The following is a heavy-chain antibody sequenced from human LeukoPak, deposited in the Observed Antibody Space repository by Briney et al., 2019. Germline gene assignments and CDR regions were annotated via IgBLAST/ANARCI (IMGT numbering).Heavy chain of an antibody. CDR1: GFTFSSYA. CDR3: AKVHSGYDPRYYYDSSGYETFDY. J-gene: IGHJ4*02. D-gene: IGHD3-22*01. V-gene: IGHV3-23*01. CDR2: ISGSGGST. Sequence: GGSLRLSCAASGFTFSSYAMSWVRQAPGKGLEWVSAISGSGGSTYYADSVKGRFTISRDNSKNTLYLQMNSLRAEDTAVYYCAKVHSGYDPRYYYDSSGYETFDYWGQGTLVTVSS.